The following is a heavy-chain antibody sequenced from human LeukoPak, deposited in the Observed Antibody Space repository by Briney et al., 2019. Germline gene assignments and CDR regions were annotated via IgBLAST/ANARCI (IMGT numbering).Heavy chain of an antibody. CDR1: GYTFTSYD. CDR3: ARSTHSSGWDY. CDR2: MNPNSGNT. J-gene: IGHJ4*02. V-gene: IGHV1-8*03. Sequence: SSLTVSFKASGYTFTSYDINWERQATGQGLGWMGWMNPNSGNTGYAQKFQGRLTITRNNSIGTAYMDLSSLRSEDTAMYYCARSTHSSGWDYWGQGTLVTVYS. D-gene: IGHD6-19*01.